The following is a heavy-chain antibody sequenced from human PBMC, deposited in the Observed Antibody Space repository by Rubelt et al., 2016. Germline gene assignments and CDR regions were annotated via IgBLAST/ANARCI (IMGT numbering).Heavy chain of an antibody. J-gene: IGHJ4*02. D-gene: IGHD6-19*01. V-gene: IGHV2-5*02. CDR3: AHKPPRAVAGTPSFDY. Sequence: QITLNESGPTLVQPTHTLTLTCTFSGFSLSTSGVGVGWIRQPPGKALEWLGLIYWDDDKRFNSSLQSRLTITKDTSKNQVILTMTNMDPVVTATYYGAHKPPRAVAGTPSFDYWGQGAPVTVSS. CDR2: IYWDDDK. CDR1: GFSLSTSGVG.